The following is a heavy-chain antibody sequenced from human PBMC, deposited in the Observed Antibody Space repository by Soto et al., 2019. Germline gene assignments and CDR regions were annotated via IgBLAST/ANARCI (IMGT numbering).Heavy chain of an antibody. CDR3: AKDIYGDSRYYFDY. CDR2: ISGSGGST. CDR1: GFTFSSYA. V-gene: IGHV3-23*01. D-gene: IGHD4-17*01. Sequence: GGSLRLSCVASGFTFSSYAMSWVRQAPGKGLEWVSAISGSGGSTYYADSVKGRFTISRDNSKNTLYLQMNSLRAEDTAVYYCAKDIYGDSRYYFDYWGQGTLVTVSS. J-gene: IGHJ4*02.